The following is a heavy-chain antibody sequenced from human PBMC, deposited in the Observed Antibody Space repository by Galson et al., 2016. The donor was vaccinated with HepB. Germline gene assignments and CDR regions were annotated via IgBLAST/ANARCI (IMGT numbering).Heavy chain of an antibody. CDR2: ISSAGGVT. J-gene: IGHJ1*01. V-gene: IGHV3-23*01. CDR1: GFSFTSHA. CDR3: ARGAAGGVWSQIDH. Sequence: SLRLSCAGSGFSFTSHAMNWVRQAPGKGLEWVSIISSAGGVTNYADSVKGRFTIFRDNSTNMLSLQMSSLKAEDSAVYYCARGAAGGVWSQIDHWGQGMLVTVSS. D-gene: IGHD3-16*01.